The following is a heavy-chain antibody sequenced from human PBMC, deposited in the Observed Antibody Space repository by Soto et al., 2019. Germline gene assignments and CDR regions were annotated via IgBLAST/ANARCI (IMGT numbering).Heavy chain of an antibody. V-gene: IGHV4-59*08. CDR2: IYYSGST. D-gene: IGHD1-1*01. J-gene: IGHJ4*02. CDR3: ARRYGYSFDY. CDR1: GGSISSYY. Sequence: QVQLQESGPGLVKPSETLSLTCTVSGGSISSYYWSWIRQPRGKGLEWIGYIYYSGSTNYNPSLKSRVTISVDTSKNQFSLKLSSVTAADTAVYYCARRYGYSFDYWGQGTLVTVSS.